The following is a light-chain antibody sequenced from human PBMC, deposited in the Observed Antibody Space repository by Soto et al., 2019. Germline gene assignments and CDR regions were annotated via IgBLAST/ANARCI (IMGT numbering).Light chain of an antibody. CDR2: DTS. Sequence: EIVLTQSPATLSLSPGERATLFCRASQSLSSFLAWFQQKPGQAPRLLIYDTSNRATGIPARFSGSGSGTDFTITISSLEPEDFAVYFWQQRANWPLTFGGGTKVEIK. J-gene: IGKJ4*01. CDR1: QSLSSF. CDR3: QQRANWPLT. V-gene: IGKV3-11*01.